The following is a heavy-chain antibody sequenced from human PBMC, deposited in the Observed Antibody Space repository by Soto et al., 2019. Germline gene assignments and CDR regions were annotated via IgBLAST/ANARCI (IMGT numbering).Heavy chain of an antibody. Sequence: QVQLVESGGGVVQPGRSLRLSCAASGFTFSSYGMHWVRQAPGKGLEWVAVISYDGSNKYYADSVKGRFTISRDNSKNTLYLQMNSLRAEDTAVYYCAKDRQWLASHNWFDPWGQGTRVTVSS. D-gene: IGHD6-19*01. CDR1: GFTFSSYG. CDR3: AKDRQWLASHNWFDP. J-gene: IGHJ5*02. V-gene: IGHV3-30*18. CDR2: ISYDGSNK.